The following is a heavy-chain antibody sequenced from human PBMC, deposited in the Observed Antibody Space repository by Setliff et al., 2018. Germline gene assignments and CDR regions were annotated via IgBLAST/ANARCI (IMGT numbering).Heavy chain of an antibody. V-gene: IGHV5-51*01. D-gene: IGHD2-2*01. Sequence: PGESLKISCKASGYIFTNYWIGWVRQMPGKGLGWMGVFYPGDSDTRYSPSFQGQVTISADKSINTAYLQWSSLKASDTAIYYCTRHEDRNKCTSSSCYRENDAFDVWGQGAMVTVSS. J-gene: IGHJ3*01. CDR3: TRHEDRNKCTSSSCYRENDAFDV. CDR2: FYPGDSDT. CDR1: GYIFTNYW.